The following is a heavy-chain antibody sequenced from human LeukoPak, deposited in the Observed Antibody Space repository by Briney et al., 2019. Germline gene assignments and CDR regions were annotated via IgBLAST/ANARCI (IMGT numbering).Heavy chain of an antibody. Sequence: WIVRIYTSGTTNYNPSLKSRLTMSVDTSKNHFSLKLSSVTAADTAVYYCARVKTGFVAFDIWGQGTMVTVSS. V-gene: IGHV4-4*07. D-gene: IGHD2-15*01. CDR3: ARVKTGFVAFDI. J-gene: IGHJ3*02. CDR2: IYTSGTT.